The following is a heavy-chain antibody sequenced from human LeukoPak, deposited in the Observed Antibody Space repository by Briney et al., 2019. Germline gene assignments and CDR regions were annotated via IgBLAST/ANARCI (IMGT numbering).Heavy chain of an antibody. CDR3: ARDQGGGPTGPLDWYFDL. V-gene: IGHV3-30-3*01. D-gene: IGHD1-26*01. CDR2: ISYDGSNK. CDR1: GFTFSSYA. Sequence: PGRSLRLSCAASGFTFSSYAMHWVRQAPGKGLEWVAVISYDGSNKYYADSVKGRFTISRDNSKSTLYLQMNSLRAEDTAVYYCARDQGGGPTGPLDWYFDLWGRGTLVTVSS. J-gene: IGHJ2*01.